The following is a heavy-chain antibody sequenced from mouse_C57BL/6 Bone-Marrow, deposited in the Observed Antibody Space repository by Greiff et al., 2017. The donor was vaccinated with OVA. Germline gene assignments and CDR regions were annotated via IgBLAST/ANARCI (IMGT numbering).Heavy chain of an antibody. CDR1: GYTFTSYG. CDR2: IYIGNGYT. Sequence: EVKLQESGAELVRPGSSVKMSCKTSGYTFTSYGINWVKQRPGQGLEWIGYIYIGNGYTEYNEKFKGKATLTSDTSSSTAYMQLSSLTSEDSAIYFCARDYYGSSLYWYFDVWGTGTTVTVSS. V-gene: IGHV1-58*01. D-gene: IGHD1-1*01. J-gene: IGHJ1*03. CDR3: ARDYYGSSLYWYFDV.